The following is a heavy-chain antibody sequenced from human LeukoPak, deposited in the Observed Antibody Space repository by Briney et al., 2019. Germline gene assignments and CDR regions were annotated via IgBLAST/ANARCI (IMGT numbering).Heavy chain of an antibody. CDR1: GFTFRSYA. CDR2: ISDDGNNK. V-gene: IGHV3-30*04. Sequence: GRSLRLSCAASGFTFRSYALNWVRQAPGKGLEWVAVISDDGNNKYYADSVKGRFTISRDNSRNTLYLQMNSLRAGDTAVYYCARDRSGWSSVIYYWGQGTLVTVSS. D-gene: IGHD3-3*01. J-gene: IGHJ4*02. CDR3: ARDRSGWSSVIYY.